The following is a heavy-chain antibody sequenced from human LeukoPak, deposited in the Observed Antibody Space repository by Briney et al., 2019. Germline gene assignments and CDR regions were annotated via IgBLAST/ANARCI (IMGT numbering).Heavy chain of an antibody. CDR3: ARDRGGYTLNWFDP. CDR2: IIPIFGTA. D-gene: IGHD5-12*01. Sequence: SVTVSCKASGGTFSSYAISWVRQAPGQGLEWMGGIIPIFGTANYAQKFQGRVTITADESTSTAYMELSSLRSEDTAVYYCARDRGGYTLNWFDPWGQGTLVTVSS. CDR1: GGTFSSYA. V-gene: IGHV1-69*13. J-gene: IGHJ5*02.